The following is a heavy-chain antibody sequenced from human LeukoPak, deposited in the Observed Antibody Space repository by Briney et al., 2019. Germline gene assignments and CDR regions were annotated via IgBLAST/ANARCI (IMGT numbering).Heavy chain of an antibody. CDR3: ARDSNIAAASLQTLVD. CDR2: IIPIFGTA. V-gene: IGHV1-69*13. Sequence: ASVKVSCKASGGAFSSYAISWVRQAPRQGLEWMGGIIPIFGTANYAQKFQGRVTITADESTSTAYMELSSLRSEDTAVYYCARDSNIAAASLQTLVDWGQGTLVTVSS. J-gene: IGHJ4*02. D-gene: IGHD6-13*01. CDR1: GGAFSSYA.